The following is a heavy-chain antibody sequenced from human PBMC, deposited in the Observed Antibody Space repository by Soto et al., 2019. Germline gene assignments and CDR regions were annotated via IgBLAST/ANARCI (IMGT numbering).Heavy chain of an antibody. D-gene: IGHD2-15*01. J-gene: IGHJ4*02. CDR3: ASLKIYCRGETCYSGYHDY. CDR2: IRGSGDNT. V-gene: IGHV3-23*04. CDR1: GFVFRTNA. Sequence: DEQLVESGGDLVQPGGSLRLSCAASGFVFRTNAMSWVRQRPGQGLEWVSAIRGSGDNTYYADSVKGRFSISRDNSKNTLFLQMNSLRAEDTAMHYCASLKIYCRGETCYSGYHDYWGQGTLVTVSS.